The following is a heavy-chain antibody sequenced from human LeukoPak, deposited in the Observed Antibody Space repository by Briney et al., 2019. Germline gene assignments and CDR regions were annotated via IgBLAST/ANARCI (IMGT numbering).Heavy chain of an antibody. CDR2: INTDGSTT. CDR1: GFTFTNYW. Sequence: PGGSLRLSCAASGFTFTNYWMHWVRQTPGKGLVWVSRINTDGSTTTYADSVKGRFTISRDNAKNSLYLQMNSLRAEDTALYYCAKGLAAAGTGYFDYWGQGTLVTVSS. CDR3: AKGLAAAGTGYFDY. J-gene: IGHJ4*02. D-gene: IGHD6-13*01. V-gene: IGHV3-74*01.